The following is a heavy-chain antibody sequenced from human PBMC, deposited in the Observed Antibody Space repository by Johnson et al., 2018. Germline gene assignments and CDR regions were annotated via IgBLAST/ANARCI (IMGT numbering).Heavy chain of an antibody. D-gene: IGHD1-26*01. J-gene: IGHJ3*02. CDR1: GFTLDDYA. CDR3: AWERDAFDI. V-gene: IGHV3-9*01. CDR2: ISWNRRNI. Sequence: VQLVESGGGVVQPGRSLRLSCAASGFTLDDYAMHWVRQVPGKGLAWVSGISWNRRNIDYADSVKGRFPISRDNANNALYLQRNSLRPEDTAVYYCAWERDAFDIWGQGTMVTVSS.